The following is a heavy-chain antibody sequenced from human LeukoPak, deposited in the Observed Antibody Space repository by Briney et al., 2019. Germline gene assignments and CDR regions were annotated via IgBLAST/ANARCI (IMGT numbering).Heavy chain of an antibody. CDR2: ISSRTYI. D-gene: IGHD3-10*01. Sequence: VSSISSRTYIYYADSVKGRFTITRDNAKNELELEVKSLRAEDTAVYYCASITMVRGVFDYWGQGTLVTVSS. J-gene: IGHJ4*02. CDR3: ASITMVRGVFDY. V-gene: IGHV3-69-1*01.